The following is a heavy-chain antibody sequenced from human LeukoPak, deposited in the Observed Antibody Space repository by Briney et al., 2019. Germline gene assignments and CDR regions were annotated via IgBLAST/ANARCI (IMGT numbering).Heavy chain of an antibody. J-gene: IGHJ5*02. Sequence: PSQTLSLTCTVSGGSISSGDYYWSWIRQPPGKGLEWIAYMYYSGSTYYNPSLKSRVTMSADTSKNQLSLKLSSVTAADTAVYYCVRPYYYDSRIDRWGQRILVTVSA. CDR2: MYYSGST. V-gene: IGHV4-30-4*01. CDR1: GGSISSGDYY. D-gene: IGHD3-22*01. CDR3: VRPYYYDSRIDR.